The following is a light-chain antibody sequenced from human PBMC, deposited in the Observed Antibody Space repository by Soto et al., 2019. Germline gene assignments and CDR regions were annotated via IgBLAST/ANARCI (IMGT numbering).Light chain of an antibody. CDR1: SSDMGGYKY. CDR2: EVS. V-gene: IGLV2-14*01. J-gene: IGLJ3*02. CDR3: TSYSRYSVLV. Sequence: QSVLTQPASVSGSPGQSIPSSCTGTSSDMGGYKYVSWYQEHPGKAPKLIIFEVSNGASGGSGRFSCSRFHNSASLPFPGLQAEVAADYYCTSYSRYSVLVFGGGTKVTVL.